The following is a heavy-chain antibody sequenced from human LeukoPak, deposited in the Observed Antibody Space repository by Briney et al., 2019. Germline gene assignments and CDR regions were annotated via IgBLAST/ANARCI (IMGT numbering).Heavy chain of an antibody. D-gene: IGHD3-9*01. CDR1: GGTFSSYA. V-gene: IGHV1-69*01. Sequence: SVKVSCKASGGTFSSYAISWVRQAPGQGLEWMGGIIPIFGTANYAQKFQGRVTITADESTSTAYMELSSLRSEDTAVYYCARGGVTGYYNVEHDCWGQGTLVTVSS. CDR3: ARGGVTGYYNVEHDC. J-gene: IGHJ4*02. CDR2: IIPIFGTA.